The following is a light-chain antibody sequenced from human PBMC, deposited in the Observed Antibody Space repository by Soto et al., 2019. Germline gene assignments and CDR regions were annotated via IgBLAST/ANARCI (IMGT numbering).Light chain of an antibody. J-gene: IGLJ2*01. CDR2: EVI. CDR3: SSYAGSNNVV. CDR1: SIDVGGYNY. V-gene: IGLV2-8*01. Sequence: QSALTQPPSSSGSPGQSVTISCTGTSIDVGGYNYVSWYQQHPGKAPKLMIYEVIKRPSGVPDRFSGSKSGNTASLTVSGLQAEDEADYYCSSYAGSNNVVFGGGTKLTV.